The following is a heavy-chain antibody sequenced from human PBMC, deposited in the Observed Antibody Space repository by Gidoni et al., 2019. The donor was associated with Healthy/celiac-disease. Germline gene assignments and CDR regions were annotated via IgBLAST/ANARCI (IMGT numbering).Heavy chain of an antibody. V-gene: IGHV4-34*01. J-gene: IGHJ4*02. D-gene: IGHD4-17*01. CDR2: INHSGST. CDR1: GGSFSAYY. Sequence: QVQLQQWGAGLLKPSETLSLRCAVYGGSFSAYYWGWIRQPPGKGLEWIGEINHSGSTNYNPSLKSRVTISVDTSKNQFSLKLSSVTAADTAVYYCANGPNLLRWINWGQGTLVTVSS. CDR3: ANGPNLLRWIN.